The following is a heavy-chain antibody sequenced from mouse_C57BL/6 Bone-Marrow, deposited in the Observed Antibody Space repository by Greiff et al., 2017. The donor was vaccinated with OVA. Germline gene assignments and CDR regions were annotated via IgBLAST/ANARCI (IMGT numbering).Heavy chain of an antibody. J-gene: IGHJ2*01. CDR2: IYPGGGYT. Sequence: VQRVESGAELVRPGTSVKMSCKASGYTFTNYWIGWAKQRPGHGLEWIGDIYPGGGYTNYNEKFKGKATLTADKSSSTAYMQFSSLTSSDSAIYYCARGGYFDYWGQGTTLTVSS. V-gene: IGHV1-63*01. CDR1: GYTFTNYW. CDR3: ARGGYFDY.